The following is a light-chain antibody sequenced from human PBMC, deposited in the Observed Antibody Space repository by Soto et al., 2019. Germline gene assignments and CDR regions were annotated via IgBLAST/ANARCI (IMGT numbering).Light chain of an antibody. CDR3: AAWDDSLHGPV. CDR1: TSNIGSNT. Sequence: VLTQPPSASGTPGQRVTISCSGSTSNIGSNTVNWYQQLPGTAPKLLIYSNNQRPSGVPDRFSGSKSGTSASLAISGLQSEDEADFYCAAWDDSLHGPVFGGGTKLTVL. CDR2: SNN. V-gene: IGLV1-44*01. J-gene: IGLJ3*02.